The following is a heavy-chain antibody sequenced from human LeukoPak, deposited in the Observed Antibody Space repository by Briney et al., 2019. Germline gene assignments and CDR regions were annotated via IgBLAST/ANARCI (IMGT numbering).Heavy chain of an antibody. CDR2: IIPIFGTA. Sequence: GASVKVSCKASGGTFSSYAISWVRQAPGQGLEWMGGIIPIFGTANYAQKFQGRVTITTDESTSTAYMELSSLRSEDTAVYYCARCQTTVTTDYYYMDVWGKGTTVTVSS. D-gene: IGHD4-11*01. CDR1: GGTFSSYA. V-gene: IGHV1-69*05. CDR3: ARCQTTVTTDYYYMDV. J-gene: IGHJ6*03.